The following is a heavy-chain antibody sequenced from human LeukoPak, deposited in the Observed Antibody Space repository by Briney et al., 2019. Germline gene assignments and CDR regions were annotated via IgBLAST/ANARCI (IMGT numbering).Heavy chain of an antibody. D-gene: IGHD4-17*01. CDR3: AKGRYGDYVNAFDI. J-gene: IGHJ3*02. Sequence: GGTLRLSCAASGFTFSSYGMSWVRQAPGKGLEWVSAISGSGGSTYYADSVKGRFTISRDNSKNTLYLQMNSLRAEDTAVYYCAKGRYGDYVNAFDIWGQGTMVTVSS. V-gene: IGHV3-23*01. CDR2: ISGSGGST. CDR1: GFTFSSYG.